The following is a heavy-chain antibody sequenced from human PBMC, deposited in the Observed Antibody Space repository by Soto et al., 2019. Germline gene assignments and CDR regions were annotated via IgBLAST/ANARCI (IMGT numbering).Heavy chain of an antibody. CDR1: GFTFTSSA. J-gene: IGHJ3*02. V-gene: IGHV1-58*02. CDR3: AAGYSSGWYGAFDI. CDR2: IVVGSGNT. Sequence: ASVKVSCKASGFTFTSSAMQWVRQARGQRLEWIGWIVVGSGNTNYAQKFQERVTITRDMSTSTAYMELSSLRSEDTAVYYCAAGYSSGWYGAFDIWGQGTMVTVSS. D-gene: IGHD6-19*01.